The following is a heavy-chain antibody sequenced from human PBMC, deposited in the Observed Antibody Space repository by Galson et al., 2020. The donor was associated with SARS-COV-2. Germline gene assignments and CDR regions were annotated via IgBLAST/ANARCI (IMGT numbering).Heavy chain of an antibody. J-gene: IGHJ4*02. CDR3: ARMLCGSYITPVDS. Sequence: SGPTLVKPTQTLTLTCTFSGFSLSTSGMCVSWIRQPPGKALEWLARVDWDDDKYYSTSLKTRLTISKDTSKNQVVLTMTNMDPVDTGTYYCARMLCGSYITPVDSWGRGTQVTVSS. V-gene: IGHV2-70*11. CDR2: VDWDDDK. CDR1: GFSLSTSGMC. D-gene: IGHD1-26*01.